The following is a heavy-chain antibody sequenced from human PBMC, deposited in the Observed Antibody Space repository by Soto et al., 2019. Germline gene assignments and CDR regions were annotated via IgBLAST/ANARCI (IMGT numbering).Heavy chain of an antibody. CDR1: GFSFSNYW. CDR2: IKQDGSEK. V-gene: IGHV3-7*01. CDR3: ASGYCRGGNCYGY. Sequence: PGGSLRLSCVASGFSFSNYWMSWVRQAPGKGLEWVANIKQDGSEKYYVDSVKGRFTISRDNTKNTLYLQMSSLRAEDTAVYYCASGYCRGGNCYGYWGQGTPVTVSS. D-gene: IGHD2-15*01. J-gene: IGHJ4*02.